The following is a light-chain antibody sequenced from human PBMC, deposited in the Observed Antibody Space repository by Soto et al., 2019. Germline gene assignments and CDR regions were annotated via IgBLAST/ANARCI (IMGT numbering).Light chain of an antibody. J-gene: IGLJ1*01. CDR3: SLYISGSTYV. Sequence: QSALTQPPSVSGSPGQSVTISCTGTSSDVGIYNCVSWYQHPPGTAPKLIMFEVSNRPSGVPDRFSGSRSGSSAPLTISGLQAEDAADYYCSLYISGSTYVFGTGTKLTVL. V-gene: IGLV2-18*01. CDR1: SSDVGIYNC. CDR2: EVS.